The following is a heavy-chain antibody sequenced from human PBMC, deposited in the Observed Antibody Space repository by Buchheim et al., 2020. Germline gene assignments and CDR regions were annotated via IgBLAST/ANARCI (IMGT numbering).Heavy chain of an antibody. CDR3: GKGGGVTMVRGVRPIDY. V-gene: IGHV3-30*18. CDR1: GFTFSTYG. D-gene: IGHD3-10*01. CDR2: ISADGSTK. J-gene: IGHJ4*02. Sequence: QVQLVESGGGVVQPGRSLRLSCAASGFTFSTYGMHWVRQGPGKGLEWVAVISADGSTKWYIDSVKGRFTISRDNSKNTVYLQMNSLRAEDTAVYYCGKGGGVTMVRGVRPIDYWGQGTL.